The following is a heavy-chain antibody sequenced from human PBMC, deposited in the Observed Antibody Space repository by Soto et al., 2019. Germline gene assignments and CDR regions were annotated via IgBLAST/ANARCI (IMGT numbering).Heavy chain of an antibody. CDR2: LSYDGSSK. CDR3: ARDGGHCIFYYYGMDF. J-gene: IGHJ6*02. D-gene: IGHD2-15*01. V-gene: IGHV3-30-3*01. CDR1: GFTCSKYA. Sequence: ALRLSCAASGFTCSKYAMHWVRQAPGKGLEWVAVLSYDGSSKYYADSVKGRFTISRDNSKYTLFLQMDSLRADDTAVYYCARDGGHCIFYYYGMDFWGQGTTVPIAS.